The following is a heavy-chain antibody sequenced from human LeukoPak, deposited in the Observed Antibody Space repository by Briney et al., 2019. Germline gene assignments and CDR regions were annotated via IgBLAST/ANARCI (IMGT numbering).Heavy chain of an antibody. CDR2: ISWNSGSI. D-gene: IGHD6-19*01. J-gene: IGHJ4*02. V-gene: IGHV3-9*01. CDR3: AKDIIWAGTAPTFDY. CDR1: GFTFSSYA. Sequence: SLLLPCAASGFTFSSYAMHWVRQAPGKGLEWVSGISWNSGSIGYADSVKGRFTISRDNAKNSLFLQMNGLRAEDTALYYCAKDIIWAGTAPTFDYWGQGTLVTVSS.